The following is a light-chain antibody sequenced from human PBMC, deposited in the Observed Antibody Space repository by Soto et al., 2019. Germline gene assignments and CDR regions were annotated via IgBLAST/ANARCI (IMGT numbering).Light chain of an antibody. CDR1: QSVSSN. CDR3: QQYNNRPRIT. J-gene: IGKJ4*01. Sequence: EIVIQQSPATLSVSPGERATLSCRASQSVSSNLAWYQQKPGQAPTLLIYGASTKATGIPARFSGSGSGTEFTLTITSLQSEDFAVYYCQQYNNRPRITFGGGTKVEIK. V-gene: IGKV3-15*01. CDR2: GAS.